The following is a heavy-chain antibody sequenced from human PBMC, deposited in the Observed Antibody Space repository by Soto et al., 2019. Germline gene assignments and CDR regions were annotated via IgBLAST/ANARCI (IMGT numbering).Heavy chain of an antibody. CDR3: ARDSITIFGVVTPVGY. D-gene: IGHD3-3*01. CDR2: IYYSGST. CDR1: GGSISSYY. J-gene: IGHJ4*02. V-gene: IGHV4-59*01. Sequence: QVQLQESGPGLVKPSETLSLTCTVSGGSISSYYWSWIRQPPGMGLEWIGYIYYSGSTNYNHSLKSRVTISVDTSKNQFSLKLSSVTAADTAVYYCARDSITIFGVVTPVGYWGQGTLVTVSS.